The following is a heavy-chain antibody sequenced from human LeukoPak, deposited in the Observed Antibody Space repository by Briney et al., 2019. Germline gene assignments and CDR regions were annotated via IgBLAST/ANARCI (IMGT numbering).Heavy chain of an antibody. CDR2: IKQDGSEK. CDR3: ARKAGTTSGGYYYYYMDV. CDR1: GFTFSSYW. V-gene: IGHV3-7*01. Sequence: GGSLRLSCAASGFTFSSYWMSWVRQAPGKGLEWVANIKQDGSEKYYVDSVKGRFTISRDNAKNSLYLQMNSLRAEDTAVYYCARKAGTTSGGYYYYYMDVWGKGTTVTVSS. D-gene: IGHD1-1*01. J-gene: IGHJ6*03.